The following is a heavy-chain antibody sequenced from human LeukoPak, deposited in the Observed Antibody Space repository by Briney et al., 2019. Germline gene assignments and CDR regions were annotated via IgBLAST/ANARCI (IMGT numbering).Heavy chain of an antibody. D-gene: IGHD1-26*01. Sequence: GGSLRLSCVASGFTFSSYGMHWVRQAPGKGLEWVAFIRYDGSNKYYADSVKGRFTISRDNSKNTLYLQMNSLRAEDTAVYYCAKGLRVLLEDYFDYWGQGTLVTVSS. CDR3: AKGLRVLLEDYFDY. V-gene: IGHV3-30*02. J-gene: IGHJ4*02. CDR1: GFTFSSYG. CDR2: IRYDGSNK.